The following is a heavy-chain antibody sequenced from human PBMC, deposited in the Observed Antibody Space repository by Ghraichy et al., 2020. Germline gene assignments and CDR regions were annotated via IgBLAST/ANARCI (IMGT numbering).Heavy chain of an antibody. CDR1: GFGFSHYW. CDR2: IKQDGSER. CDR3: AKYGWGSYTAFDY. J-gene: IGHJ4*02. Sequence: LSLTCAASGFGFSHYWVTWIRQAPGGGLEWVANIKQDGSERYYVDSVKGRFTISRDNAKNSLYLQMNSLRAEDTAVYYCAKYGWGSYTAFDYWGRGTLVTVSS. V-gene: IGHV3-7*01. D-gene: IGHD3-10*01.